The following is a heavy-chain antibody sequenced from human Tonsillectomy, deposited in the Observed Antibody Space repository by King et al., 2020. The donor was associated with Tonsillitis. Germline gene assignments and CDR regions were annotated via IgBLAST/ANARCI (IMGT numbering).Heavy chain of an antibody. Sequence: VQLVESGGGLVQPGGSLRLSCAASGFTFSSYWMHWVRQAPGKGLVWVSRINSDGSSTSYGDSVNGRFTISRDNAKNTLYLQMNSLRAEDTAVYYCARAGYGDYGPYYYYMDVWGKGTTVTVSS. V-gene: IGHV3-74*01. J-gene: IGHJ6*03. CDR3: ARAGYGDYGPYYYYMDV. CDR1: GFTFSSYW. CDR2: INSDGSST. D-gene: IGHD4-17*01.